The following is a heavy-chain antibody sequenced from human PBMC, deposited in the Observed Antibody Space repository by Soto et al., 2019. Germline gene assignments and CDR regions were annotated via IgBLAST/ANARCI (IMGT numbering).Heavy chain of an antibody. D-gene: IGHD3-22*01. CDR2: IIPIFGTA. CDR1: GGTFSSYA. J-gene: IGHJ4*02. CDR3: ARGRTYYDSSGYYYDFDY. Sequence: QVQLVQSGAEVKKPGSSVKVSCKASGGTFSSYAISWVRQAPGQGLEWMGGIIPIFGTANYAQKFQGRVTITADESTSTAYMELSSLRSEDTAVYYCARGRTYYDSSGYYYDFDYWGQGTQVTVSS. V-gene: IGHV1-69*01.